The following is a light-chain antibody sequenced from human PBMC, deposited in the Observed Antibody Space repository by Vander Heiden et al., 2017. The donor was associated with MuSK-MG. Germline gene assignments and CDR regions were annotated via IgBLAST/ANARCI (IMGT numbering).Light chain of an antibody. CDR2: DVS. V-gene: IGLV2-14*01. CDR3: SSYTSSSTRV. J-gene: IGLJ2*01. Sequence: QSALPQPASVAGSPGRSITISCTGTSSDVGGYNYVSWYQQHPGKAPKLMMYDVSNRPSGVSNRFSGSKSGNTASLTISGLQAEDEADYYCSSYTSSSTRVFGGGTKLTVL. CDR1: SSDVGGYNY.